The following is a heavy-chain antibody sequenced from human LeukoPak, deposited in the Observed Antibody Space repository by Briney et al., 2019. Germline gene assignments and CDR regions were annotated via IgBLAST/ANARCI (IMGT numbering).Heavy chain of an antibody. V-gene: IGHV4-34*01. D-gene: IGHD3-16*02. CDR1: GGSFSGYY. CDR3: AREYDYVWRSYRYTPQAVWFDP. CDR2: INHSGST. J-gene: IGHJ5*02. Sequence: SETLSLTCAVYGGSFSGYYWSWIRQPPGKGLEWIGEINHSGSTNYNPSLKSRVTISVDTSKNQLSLKLSSVTAADTAVYYCAREYDYVWRSYRYTPQAVWFDPWGQGTLVTVSS.